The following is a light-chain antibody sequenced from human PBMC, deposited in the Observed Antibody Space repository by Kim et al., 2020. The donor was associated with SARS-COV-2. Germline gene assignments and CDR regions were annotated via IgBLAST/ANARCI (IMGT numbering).Light chain of an antibody. Sequence: ESTGKRVTLSCRASQSVNIDLAWYQQKPGQAPRLLIYGASTRATDIPARFTGSGSGTEFTLTISSLQSEDFGVYFCQQYKNWPLTFGGGTKVDIK. J-gene: IGKJ4*01. CDR1: QSVNID. CDR3: QQYKNWPLT. CDR2: GAS. V-gene: IGKV3-15*01.